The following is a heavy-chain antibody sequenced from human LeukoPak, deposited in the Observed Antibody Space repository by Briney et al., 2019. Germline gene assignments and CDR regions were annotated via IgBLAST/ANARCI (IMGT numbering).Heavy chain of an antibody. Sequence: PSETLSLTCTVSGGSISSYYWSWIRQPPGKGLEWIGYIYYSGSTNYNPSLKSRVTISVDTSKNQFSLKLSSVTAADTAVYYRARHHKANYYDSSGYYDYWGQGTLVTVSS. V-gene: IGHV4-59*08. J-gene: IGHJ4*02. CDR3: ARHHKANYYDSSGYYDY. CDR2: IYYSGST. CDR1: GGSISSYY. D-gene: IGHD3-22*01.